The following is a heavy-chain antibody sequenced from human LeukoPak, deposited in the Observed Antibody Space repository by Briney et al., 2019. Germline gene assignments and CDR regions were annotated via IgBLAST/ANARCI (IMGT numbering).Heavy chain of an antibody. D-gene: IGHD3-22*01. Sequence: GRSLRLSCAASGFTFSSYGMHWVCQAPGKGLEWVAVIWYDGSNKYYVDSVKGRFTISRDNSKNTLYLQMNSLRAEDTAVYYCAKGNDYYDSSGYDFDYWGQGTLVTVSS. CDR1: GFTFSSYG. V-gene: IGHV3-33*06. CDR3: AKGNDYYDSSGYDFDY. CDR2: IWYDGSNK. J-gene: IGHJ4*02.